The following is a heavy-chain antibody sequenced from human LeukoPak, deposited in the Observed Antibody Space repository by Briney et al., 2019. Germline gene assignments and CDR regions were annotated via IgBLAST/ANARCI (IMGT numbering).Heavy chain of an antibody. V-gene: IGHV3-23*01. CDR3: AYGYFDWKPSRVY. J-gene: IGHJ4*02. CDR1: GFTFSSYA. D-gene: IGHD3-9*01. CDR2: ISGSGGST. Sequence: PGGSLRLSCAASGFTFSSYAMSWVRQAPGKGLEWVSAISGSGGSTYYADSVKGRFTISRDNAKNSPYLQINSLRAEDTAVYYCAYGYFDWKPSRVYWGQGTLVTVSS.